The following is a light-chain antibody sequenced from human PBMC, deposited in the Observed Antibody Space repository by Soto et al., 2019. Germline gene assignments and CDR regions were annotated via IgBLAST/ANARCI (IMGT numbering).Light chain of an antibody. Sequence: DIQMTQSPSSLSASVGDRVTITCRASQSISTLFNWHQQKPGKAPNLLIYAASGLQSGVPSRFSGSGSGTDFTLTIRSLQPEDFATYYCQQSYRTPITFGQGTRLEIK. J-gene: IGKJ5*01. CDR2: AAS. CDR3: QQSYRTPIT. CDR1: QSISTL. V-gene: IGKV1-39*01.